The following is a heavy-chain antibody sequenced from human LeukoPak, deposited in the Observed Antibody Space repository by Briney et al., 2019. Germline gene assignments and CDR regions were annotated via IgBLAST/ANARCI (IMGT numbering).Heavy chain of an antibody. CDR1: GFTVSNYN. CDR2: ISSSSSYI. V-gene: IGHV3-21*01. CDR3: ARDIGIAARPVFGY. J-gene: IGHJ4*02. Sequence: GGSLRLSCAASGFTVSNYNMNWVRQAPGKGLEWVSSISSSSSYIYYADSVKGRFTISRDNAKNSLYLQMNSLRAEDAAVYYCARDIGIAARPVFGYWGQGTLVTVPS. D-gene: IGHD6-6*01.